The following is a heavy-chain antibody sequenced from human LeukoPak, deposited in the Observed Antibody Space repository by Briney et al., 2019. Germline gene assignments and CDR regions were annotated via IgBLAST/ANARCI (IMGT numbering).Heavy chain of an antibody. Sequence: SETLSLTCTVSGGSISSSSYYWGWIRQPPGKGLEWIGSIYYSGSTYYNPSLKSRVTISVDTSKNQFSLKLSSVTAADTAVYYCARQPPYYYGSGSDIDYWGQGTLVTVSS. V-gene: IGHV4-39*01. J-gene: IGHJ4*02. CDR3: ARQPPYYYGSGSDIDY. CDR1: GGSISSSSYY. D-gene: IGHD3-10*01. CDR2: IYYSGST.